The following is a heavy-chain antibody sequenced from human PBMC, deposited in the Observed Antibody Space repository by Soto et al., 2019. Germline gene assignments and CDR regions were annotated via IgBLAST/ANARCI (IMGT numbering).Heavy chain of an antibody. D-gene: IGHD4-17*01. Sequence: ASVKVSCKASGYTFTSYYMHWVRQAPGQGLEWMGIINPSGGSTSYAQKFQGRVTMTRDTPTSTAYMELSSLRSEDTAVYYCARPPLLYGDYAMSDYYYYGMDVWGQGTTVTVSS. CDR2: INPSGGST. CDR3: ARPPLLYGDYAMSDYYYYGMDV. V-gene: IGHV1-46*01. CDR1: GYTFTSYY. J-gene: IGHJ6*02.